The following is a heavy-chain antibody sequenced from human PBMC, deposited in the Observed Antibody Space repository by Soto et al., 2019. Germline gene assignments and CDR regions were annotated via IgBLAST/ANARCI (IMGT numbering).Heavy chain of an antibody. CDR1: GGSISSGDYY. J-gene: IGHJ4*02. V-gene: IGHV4-30-4*01. CDR3: ARGQSTMIVVVDY. Sequence: QVQLQESGPGLVKPSQTLSLTCTVSGGSISSGDYYWSWIRQPPGKGLEWIVYIYYSGSTYYNPSLGSRVTLSVDTSKNHVALMLSSVTAADTAVYYCARGQSTMIVVVDYWGQATLVTVPS. D-gene: IGHD3-22*01. CDR2: IYYSGST.